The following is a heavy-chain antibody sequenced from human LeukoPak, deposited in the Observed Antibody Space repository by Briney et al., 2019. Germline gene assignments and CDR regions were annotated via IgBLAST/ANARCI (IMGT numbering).Heavy chain of an antibody. CDR1: GFTFSSYA. J-gene: IGHJ6*02. CDR3: ARGNRGNYYYGMDV. CDR2: ISSYGDST. V-gene: IGHV3-64*02. Sequence: SGGSLRLSCAASGFTFSSYAMHWVRQAPGKGLEYVSAISSYGDSTYYADSVKGRFTISRDNSKKTLYLEMGSLRAEDMAVYYCARGNRGNYYYGMDVWGQGTTVIVSS.